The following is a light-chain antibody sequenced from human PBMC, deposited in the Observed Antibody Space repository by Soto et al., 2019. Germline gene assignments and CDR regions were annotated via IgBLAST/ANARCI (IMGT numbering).Light chain of an antibody. CDR3: MQATQLSLD. CDR2: KIS. Sequence: EIVMTQTPLSSTVTLGQPASISCRSSQSLVHRDGNTYLTWLHQRPGQPPRLLIHKISNRFSGVLDRFSGSGAGTDFTLKISSVEAEDVGVYYCMQATQLSLDFGGGTKIEIK. J-gene: IGKJ4*01. V-gene: IGKV2-24*01. CDR1: QSLVHRDGNTY.